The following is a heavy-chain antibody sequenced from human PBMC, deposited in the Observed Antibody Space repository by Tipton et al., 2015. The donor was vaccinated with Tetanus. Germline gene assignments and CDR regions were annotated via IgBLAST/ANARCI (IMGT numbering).Heavy chain of an antibody. V-gene: IGHV1-8*01. CDR3: VRGTTMVRGVSPTGFYGMDV. CDR2: MNPNSGNT. J-gene: IGHJ6*02. Sequence: QLVQSGAEVKKPGASVKVSCKASGYTFSSYDTNWVRQATGQGLEWMGWMNPNSGNTAYAQKFQGRVTMTSNPSISTAYMELSSLRSEDTAVYYCVRGTTMVRGVSPTGFYGMDVWGQGTTVTVS. D-gene: IGHD3-10*01. CDR1: GYTFSSYD.